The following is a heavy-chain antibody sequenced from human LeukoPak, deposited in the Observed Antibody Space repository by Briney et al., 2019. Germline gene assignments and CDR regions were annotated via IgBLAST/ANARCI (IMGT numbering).Heavy chain of an antibody. Sequence: PSETLSLTCTVSGGSISSYYWSWIRQPPGKGLEWIGYIYYSGSTNYNPSLKSRVTISVDTSKNQFSLKLSSVTAADTAVYYCARDGYSQWGLDYWGQGTLVTVSS. V-gene: IGHV4-59*01. CDR1: GGSISSYY. J-gene: IGHJ4*02. CDR3: ARDGYSQWGLDY. D-gene: IGHD5-24*01. CDR2: IYYSGST.